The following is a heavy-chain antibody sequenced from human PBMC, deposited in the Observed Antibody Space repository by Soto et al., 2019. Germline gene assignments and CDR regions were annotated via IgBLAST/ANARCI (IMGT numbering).Heavy chain of an antibody. CDR3: ASPYCSGGSCYPHYYYYGMDV. CDR2: IWYDGSNK. Sequence: QVQLVESGGGVVQPGRSLRLSCAASGFTFSSYGMHWVRQAPGKGLEWVAVIWYDGSNKYYADSVKGRFTISRDNSKNTLYLQMTSLRAEDTAVYYCASPYCSGGSCYPHYYYYGMDVWGQGTTVTVSS. J-gene: IGHJ6*02. CDR1: GFTFSSYG. D-gene: IGHD2-15*01. V-gene: IGHV3-33*01.